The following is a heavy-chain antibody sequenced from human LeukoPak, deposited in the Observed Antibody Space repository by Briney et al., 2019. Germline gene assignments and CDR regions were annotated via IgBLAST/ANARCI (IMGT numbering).Heavy chain of an antibody. J-gene: IGHJ4*02. CDR3: ARDGYDYVWGSYPEDY. CDR2: ISGSGGST. Sequence: GGSLRLSCAASGFTFSSYGMSWVRQAPGKGLEWVSAISGSGGSTYYADSVKGRFTISRDNAKNSLYLQMNSLRAEDTALYYCARDGYDYVWGSYPEDYWGQGTLVTVSS. D-gene: IGHD3-16*02. V-gene: IGHV3-23*01. CDR1: GFTFSSYG.